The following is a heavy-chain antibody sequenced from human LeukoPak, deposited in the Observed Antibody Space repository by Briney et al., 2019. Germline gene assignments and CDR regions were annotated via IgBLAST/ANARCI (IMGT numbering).Heavy chain of an antibody. CDR3: ARDRDFWSGYYYYYMDV. V-gene: IGHV1-18*01. CDR2: ISAYNGNT. D-gene: IGHD3-3*01. Sequence: ASVKVSCKASGYTFTSYGISWVRQAPGQGLEWMGRISAYNGNTNYAQKFQGRVTMTRDMSTSTVYMELSSLRSEDTAVYYCARDRDFWSGYYYYYMDVWGKGTTVTVSS. CDR1: GYTFTSYG. J-gene: IGHJ6*03.